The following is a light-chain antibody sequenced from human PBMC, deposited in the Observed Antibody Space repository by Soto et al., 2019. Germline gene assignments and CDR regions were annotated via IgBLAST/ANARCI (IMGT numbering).Light chain of an antibody. CDR1: SSNIGSNT. CDR2: SNN. V-gene: IGLV1-44*01. Sequence: QSVLTQPPSASGTPGQRVTISCSGSSSNIGSNTVNWYQQLPGTAPKLLIYSNNQRPSGVPDRFSGSKSGTSASLAISGLQSEDEAEYYCATWDDSLNLLYVFGTGTKVTVL. CDR3: ATWDDSLNLLYV. J-gene: IGLJ1*01.